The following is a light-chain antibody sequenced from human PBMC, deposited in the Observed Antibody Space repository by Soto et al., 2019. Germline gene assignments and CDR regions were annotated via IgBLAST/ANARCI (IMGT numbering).Light chain of an antibody. V-gene: IGLV2-18*02. CDR1: SSDVGSYNR. CDR2: EVS. CDR3: NSYTGSSTYV. J-gene: IGLJ1*01. Sequence: SPGHSVAISCTGTSSDVGSYNRVSWYQQPPGAAPKLLIYEVSNRPSGVPDRFSGSKSGNTASLTISGLQADDEADYYCNSYTGSSTYVFGTGTKVTVL.